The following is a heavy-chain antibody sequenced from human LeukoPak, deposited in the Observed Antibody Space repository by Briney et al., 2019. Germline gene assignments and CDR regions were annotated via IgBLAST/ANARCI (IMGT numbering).Heavy chain of an antibody. CDR1: GFTFGTYS. CDR2: ISSSSNLI. J-gene: IGHJ6*02. Sequence: GGSLRLSCVGSGFTFGTYSMNWVRQAPGRGLEWVASISSSSNLIYYADSLKGRFTISRDNSEKSLYLQVNSLRAGDTAVCYCATPFSDNFYGMDVWGQGTTVIVSS. V-gene: IGHV3-21*01. D-gene: IGHD1-1*01. CDR3: ATPFSDNFYGMDV.